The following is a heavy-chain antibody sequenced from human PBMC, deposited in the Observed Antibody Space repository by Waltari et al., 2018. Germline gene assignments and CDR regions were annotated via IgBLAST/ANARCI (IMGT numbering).Heavy chain of an antibody. CDR3: ARDLRGQLVHDAFDI. CDR2: VSAYNGNT. D-gene: IGHD6-6*01. V-gene: IGHV1-18*04. J-gene: IGHJ3*02. CDR1: GYTFTSYG. Sequence: QVQLVQSGAEVKKPGASVKVSGKASGYTFTSYGISWGRQAPGQGLGWMGWVSAYNGNTNYAQKLQGRVTMTTDTSTSTAYMELRSLRSDDTAVYYCARDLRGQLVHDAFDIWGQGTMVTVSS.